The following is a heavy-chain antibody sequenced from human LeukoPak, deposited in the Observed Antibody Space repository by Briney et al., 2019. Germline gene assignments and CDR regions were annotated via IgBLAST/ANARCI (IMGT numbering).Heavy chain of an antibody. CDR3: ASQYTGYSSGWYTRVAFDI. D-gene: IGHD6-19*01. Sequence: PGGSLRLSCAASGFIFSNYNMNWVRQTPGKGLEWVSCIGRSSTTIFYADSVKGRFTISRDNAKSSLYLQMNSLRAEDTALYYCASQYTGYSSGWYTRVAFDIWGQGTMVTVSS. CDR1: GFIFSNYN. V-gene: IGHV3-48*04. J-gene: IGHJ3*02. CDR2: IGRSSTTI.